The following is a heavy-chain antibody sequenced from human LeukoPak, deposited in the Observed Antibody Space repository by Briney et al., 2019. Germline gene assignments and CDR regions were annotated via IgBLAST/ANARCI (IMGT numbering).Heavy chain of an antibody. V-gene: IGHV3-53*04. CDR2: IYSGGST. CDR3: ARGACSSTSCYGFYYYGMDV. Sequence: GSLRLSCAASGFTVSSNYMSWVRQAPGKGLEWVSVIYSGGSTYYADSVKGRFTISRHNSKNTLYLQMNSLRAEDTAVYYCARGACSSTSCYGFYYYGMDVWGQGTTVTVSS. CDR1: GFTVSSNY. J-gene: IGHJ6*02. D-gene: IGHD2-2*01.